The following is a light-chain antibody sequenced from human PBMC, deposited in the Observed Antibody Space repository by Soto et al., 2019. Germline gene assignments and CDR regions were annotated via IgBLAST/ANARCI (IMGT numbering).Light chain of an antibody. CDR2: DAS. CDR1: QSISSL. V-gene: IGKV1-5*02. CDR3: QQYNSYS. J-gene: IGKJ1*01. Sequence: DIQMTQSPTTLSASVRDRVTIICRASQSISSLLAWYQQKPGKAPKLLIYDASSLESGVPSRFGGGGSGTEFTLTISSLQPDDFATYYCQQYNSYSFGQGTKVDI.